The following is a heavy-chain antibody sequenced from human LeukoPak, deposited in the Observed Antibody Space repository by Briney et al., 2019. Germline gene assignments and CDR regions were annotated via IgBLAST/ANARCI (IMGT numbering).Heavy chain of an antibody. D-gene: IGHD3-22*01. CDR2: IYTSGST. Sequence: SETLSLTCTVSGGSISSYYWSWIRQPPGKGLEWIGYIYTSGSTNYNPSLTSRVTISVDTSKNQFSLKLSSVTAADTAVYYCASSGYYGYWFDPWGQGTLVTVSS. J-gene: IGHJ5*02. CDR1: GGSISSYY. CDR3: ASSGYYGYWFDP. V-gene: IGHV4-4*09.